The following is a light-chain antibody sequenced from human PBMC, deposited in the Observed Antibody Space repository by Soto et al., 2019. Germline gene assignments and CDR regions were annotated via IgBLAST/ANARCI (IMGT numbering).Light chain of an antibody. CDR3: QHHNNYPPFT. V-gene: IGKV1-9*01. CDR1: QDIKTY. CDR2: GTF. J-gene: IGKJ3*01. Sequence: IQLTQSPSSLSASVGDRVSITCRASQDIKTYLAWYQQKQGKAPKLLISGTFTLQSGVPSRFNGSGSGTDFSRTISRLQPEDFATYYCQHHNNYPPFTFGPGTKVDLE.